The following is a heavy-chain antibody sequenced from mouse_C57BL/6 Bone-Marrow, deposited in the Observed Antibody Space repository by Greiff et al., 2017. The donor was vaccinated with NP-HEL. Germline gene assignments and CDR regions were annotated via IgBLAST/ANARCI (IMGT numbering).Heavy chain of an antibody. Sequence: EVKLMESGGGLVQPKGSLKLSCAASGFSFNTYAMNWVRQAPGKGLEWVARIRSKSNNYATYYADSVKDRFTISRDDSESMLYLQMNNLKTEDTAMYYCVRAYYYGSSYEYFDVWGTGTTVTVSS. V-gene: IGHV10-1*01. D-gene: IGHD1-1*01. CDR3: VRAYYYGSSYEYFDV. J-gene: IGHJ1*03. CDR1: GFSFNTYA. CDR2: IRSKSNNYAT.